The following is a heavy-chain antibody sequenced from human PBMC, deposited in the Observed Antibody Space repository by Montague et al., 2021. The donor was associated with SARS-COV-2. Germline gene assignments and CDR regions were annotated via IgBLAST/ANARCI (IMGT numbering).Heavy chain of an antibody. CDR2: IFHSGSL. V-gene: IGHV4-4*02. Sequence: SETLSLTCAVSGGSINSSNWWSWVRQPPGKGLEWIGEIFHSGSLDYNPSFYSRVTISVDKFRNQFSLKLTFVTAADTAVYYCASRGGHDSLGTLEGGFDLWGQGTLVTVSS. D-gene: IGHD3-16*01. CDR3: ASRGGHDSLGTLEGGFDL. J-gene: IGHJ5*02. CDR1: GGSINSSNW.